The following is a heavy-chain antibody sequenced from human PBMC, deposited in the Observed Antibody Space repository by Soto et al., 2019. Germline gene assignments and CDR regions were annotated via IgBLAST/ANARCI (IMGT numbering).Heavy chain of an antibody. D-gene: IGHD6-13*01. CDR3: AKDGRQLLVRGYGMDV. Sequence: EVQLVESGGGLVQPGRSLRLSCAASGFTFDDYAMHWVRQAPGKGLEWVSGISWNSGSIGYADSVKGRFTISRDNAKNSLYLQMNSLRAEDTALYYCAKDGRQLLVRGYGMDVWGQGTTVTVSS. CDR1: GFTFDDYA. J-gene: IGHJ6*02. CDR2: ISWNSGSI. V-gene: IGHV3-9*01.